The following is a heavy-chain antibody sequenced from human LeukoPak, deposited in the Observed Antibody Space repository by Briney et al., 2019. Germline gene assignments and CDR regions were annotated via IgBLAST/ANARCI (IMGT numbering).Heavy chain of an antibody. CDR3: AREYYGYLDY. CDR1: GFTFSSYS. CDR2: ISSSSTI. Sequence: PGGSLRLSCAASGFTFSSYSMNWVRQAPGKGLEWVSYISSSSTIYYADSVKGRFTISRDNAKNSLYLQMNSLRAEDTAVYYCAREYYGYLDYWGQGTLVTVSS. V-gene: IGHV3-48*01. D-gene: IGHD3-10*01. J-gene: IGHJ4*02.